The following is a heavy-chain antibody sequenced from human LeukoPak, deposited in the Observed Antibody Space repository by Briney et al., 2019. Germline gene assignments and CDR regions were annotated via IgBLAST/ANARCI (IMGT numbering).Heavy chain of an antibody. CDR2: IYYSVST. CDR3: ARSSGSYYTNWFDP. CDR1: GDSISRGGYY. D-gene: IGHD3-10*01. J-gene: IGHJ5*02. Sequence: PSETLSLTCTVSGDSISRGGYYWSWVRQHPGKGLECNGYIYYSVSTYYNPSLKSRVTISVDTSKNQFSLKLSSVTAADTAVYYCARSSGSYYTNWFDPWGQGTLVTVSS. V-gene: IGHV4-31*03.